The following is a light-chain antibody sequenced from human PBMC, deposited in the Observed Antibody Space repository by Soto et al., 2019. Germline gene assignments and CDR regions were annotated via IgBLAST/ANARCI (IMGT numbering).Light chain of an antibody. Sequence: DIVLTQSPGTLSLSPGERATLSCGASQTVDNNYLAWYQQKTGQAPRLLIQGASSRATGIPDRFSGSGSGTDFTLTISRLEPEDFAVYYCQQYGGSFSTFGQGTKVEIK. J-gene: IGKJ2*02. CDR1: QTVDNNY. CDR2: GAS. V-gene: IGKV3-20*01. CDR3: QQYGGSFST.